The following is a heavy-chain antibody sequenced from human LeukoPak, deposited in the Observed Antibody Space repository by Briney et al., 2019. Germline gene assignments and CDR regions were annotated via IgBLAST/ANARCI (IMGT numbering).Heavy chain of an antibody. CDR1: GGTFSSYA. CDR2: IIPIFGTA. CDR3: ARVIYVYSSGWYGNWFDP. J-gene: IGHJ5*02. Sequence: GASVKVSCKASGGTFSSYAISWVRQAPGQGLEWMGGIIPIFGTANYAQKFQGRVTITADESTSTAYMELRSLRSDDTAVYYCARVIYVYSSGWYGNWFDPWGQGTLVTVSS. V-gene: IGHV1-69*01. D-gene: IGHD6-19*01.